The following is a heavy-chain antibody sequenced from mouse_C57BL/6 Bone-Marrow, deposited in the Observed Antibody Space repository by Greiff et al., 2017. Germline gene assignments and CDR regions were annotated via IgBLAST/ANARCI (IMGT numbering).Heavy chain of an antibody. D-gene: IGHD1-1*01. J-gene: IGHJ2*01. CDR1: GFTFSDYG. Sequence: EVKLVESGGGLVKPGGSLKLSCAASGFTFSDYGMHWVRQAPEKGLEWVAYISSGSSTIYYADTVKGRFTISRDNAKNTLFLQMTSLRSEDTAMYYCASVRFYYGSSSPYYFDYWGQGTTLTVSS. V-gene: IGHV5-17*01. CDR2: ISSGSSTI. CDR3: ASVRFYYGSSSPYYFDY.